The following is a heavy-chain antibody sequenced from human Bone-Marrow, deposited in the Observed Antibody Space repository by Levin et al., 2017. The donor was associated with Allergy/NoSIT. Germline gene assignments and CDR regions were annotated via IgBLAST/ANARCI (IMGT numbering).Heavy chain of an antibody. J-gene: IGHJ4*02. CDR3: AREDYDILTGYYIDY. CDR1: GFTFSSYS. CDR2: ISSSSSTI. Sequence: PGGSLRLSCAASGFTFSSYSMNWVRQAPGKGLEWVSYISSSSSTIYYADSVKGRFTISRDNAKNSLYLQMNSLRAEDTAVYYCAREDYDILTGYYIDYWGQGTLVTVSS. D-gene: IGHD3-9*01. V-gene: IGHV3-48*04.